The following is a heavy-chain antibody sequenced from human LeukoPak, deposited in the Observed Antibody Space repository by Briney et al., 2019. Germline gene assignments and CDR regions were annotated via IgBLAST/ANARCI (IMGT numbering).Heavy chain of an antibody. J-gene: IGHJ3*02. CDR3: ATEEYSNSGGAFDI. CDR1: GYTLTELS. Sequence: ASVKVSCKVSGYTLTELSMHWVRQAPGKGLEWTGGFDPEDGETIYAQKFQGRVTMTEDTSTDTAYMELSSLRSEDTAVYYCATEEYSNSGGAFDIWGQGTMVTVSS. V-gene: IGHV1-24*01. CDR2: FDPEDGET. D-gene: IGHD6-6*01.